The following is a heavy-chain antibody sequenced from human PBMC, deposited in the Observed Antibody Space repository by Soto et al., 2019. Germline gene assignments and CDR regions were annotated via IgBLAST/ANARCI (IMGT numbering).Heavy chain of an antibody. J-gene: IGHJ3*02. V-gene: IGHV4-31*03. Sequence: QVQLQESGPGLVKPSQTLSLTCTVSGGSISSGGYYWSWIRQHPGKGLEWIGYIYYSGSTYYNPSLKSRVTISVDPSKNQFSLKLSSVTAADTAVYYCARDGYRPLGAFDIWGQGTMVTVSS. D-gene: IGHD5-12*01. CDR1: GGSISSGGYY. CDR3: ARDGYRPLGAFDI. CDR2: IYYSGST.